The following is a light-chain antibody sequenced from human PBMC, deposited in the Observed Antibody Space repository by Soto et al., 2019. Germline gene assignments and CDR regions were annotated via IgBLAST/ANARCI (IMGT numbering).Light chain of an antibody. V-gene: IGLV1-44*01. CDR3: AVWDDSLNGHYV. CDR1: TSNIGSNT. Sequence: QSVLTQPPSASGTPGQRVTISCSGSTSNIGSNTVNWHQQLPGTAPKLLIYSNNQRPSGVPDRFSGSKSGTSASLAISGLQSEDEADYYCAVWDDSLNGHYVFGTGTKVTVL. J-gene: IGLJ1*01. CDR2: SNN.